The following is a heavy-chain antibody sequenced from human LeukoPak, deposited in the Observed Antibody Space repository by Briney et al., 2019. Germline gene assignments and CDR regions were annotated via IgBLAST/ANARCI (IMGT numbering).Heavy chain of an antibody. Sequence: SETRSLTCTVSGYSISSGYYWGWIRQPPGKGLEWIGSIYHSGSTYYNPSLKSRVTISVDTSKNQFSLKLSSVTAADTAVYYCARAHLSSSWLGYYYYYMDVWGKGTTVTVSS. CDR3: ARAHLSSSWLGYYYYYMDV. V-gene: IGHV4-38-2*02. CDR2: IYHSGST. J-gene: IGHJ6*03. D-gene: IGHD6-13*01. CDR1: GYSISSGYY.